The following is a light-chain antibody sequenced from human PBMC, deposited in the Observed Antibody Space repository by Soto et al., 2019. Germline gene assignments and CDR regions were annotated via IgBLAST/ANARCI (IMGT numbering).Light chain of an antibody. Sequence: EIQMTQSPSSQSASVGDRVTITCRASQSISSYLNWYQQKPGKAPKLLIYAASSLQSGVPSRFSGSGSGTDFTLTISSLQPEDFATYYCQQSYSTPVAFGQGTKVEIK. CDR1: QSISSY. CDR2: AAS. V-gene: IGKV1-39*01. J-gene: IGKJ1*01. CDR3: QQSYSTPVA.